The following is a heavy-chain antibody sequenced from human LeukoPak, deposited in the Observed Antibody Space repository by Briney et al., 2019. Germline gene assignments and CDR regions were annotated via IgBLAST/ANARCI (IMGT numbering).Heavy chain of an antibody. CDR3: ARATKLVGVFDY. J-gene: IGHJ4*02. CDR2: INPNSGGT. D-gene: IGHD1-26*01. CDR1: GYTFTGYY. V-gene: IGHV1-2*06. Sequence: GASVKVSCKASGYTFTGYYMHWVRQAPGQGLEWMRRINPNSGGTNYAQKFQGRVTTTRDTSISTAYMELSRLRSDDTAVYYCARATKLVGVFDYWGQGTLVTVSS.